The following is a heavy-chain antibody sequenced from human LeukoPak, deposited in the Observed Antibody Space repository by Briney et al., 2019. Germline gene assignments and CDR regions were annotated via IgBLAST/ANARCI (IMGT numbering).Heavy chain of an antibody. V-gene: IGHV3-23*01. CDR1: GFTFSNYA. Sequence: GGSLRLSCAASGFTFSNYAMSWVRQATREGLEWVLGISGSGGPTNYADSVEGRFTISRDNSKNTVYLQMNSLRAEDTAVYYCAKDRRVGAAATGDWGQGTLVTVSS. J-gene: IGHJ4*02. D-gene: IGHD1-26*01. CDR3: AKDRRVGAAATGD. CDR2: ISGSGGPT.